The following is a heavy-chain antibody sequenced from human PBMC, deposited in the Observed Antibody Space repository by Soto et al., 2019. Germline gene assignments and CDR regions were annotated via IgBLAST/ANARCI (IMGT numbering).Heavy chain of an antibody. CDR2: ISFDGRTT. D-gene: IGHD1-26*01. J-gene: IGHJ4*02. V-gene: IGHV3-30*03. CDR1: GFTFSSYG. CDR3: TRESNDHYSTFKWAFDD. Sequence: QVQLVESGGGVVQPGRSLRLSCAASGFTFSSYGMHWVRQAPGKGLEWVAVISFDGRTTYYADSVKGRFTISRDNSENTLYLQMSNQRSEDTAVYYCTRESNDHYSTFKWAFDDWGQGSLVTISS.